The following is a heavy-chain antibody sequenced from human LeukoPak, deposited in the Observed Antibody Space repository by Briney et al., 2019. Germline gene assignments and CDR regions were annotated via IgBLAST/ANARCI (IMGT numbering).Heavy chain of an antibody. D-gene: IGHD6-13*01. Sequence: GGSLRLSCAASGFTFYTYAMTWVRQAPGKGLEWVSSISGSGGSTYYADSVKGRFTISRDNSKNTLYLQMNSLRAEDTAVYYCARDPVGIAAAGSPLDYWGQGTLVTVSS. CDR2: ISGSGGST. V-gene: IGHV3-23*01. J-gene: IGHJ4*02. CDR1: GFTFYTYA. CDR3: ARDPVGIAAAGSPLDY.